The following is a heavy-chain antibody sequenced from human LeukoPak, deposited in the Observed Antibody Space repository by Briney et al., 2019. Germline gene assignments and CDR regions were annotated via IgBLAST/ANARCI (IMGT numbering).Heavy chain of an antibody. CDR3: AGAGSRGWYSDY. CDR1: GFTFSSYA. V-gene: IGHV3-7*01. D-gene: IGHD3-10*01. CDR2: IRQDGSEK. Sequence: GGSLRLSCAASGFTFSSYAMTWVRQAPGKGLEWVANIRQDGSEKYYVDSVKGRFTISRDNAKNSLYLQMNSLRAEDTALYYCAGAGSRGWYSDYWGQGTLVTVAS. J-gene: IGHJ4*02.